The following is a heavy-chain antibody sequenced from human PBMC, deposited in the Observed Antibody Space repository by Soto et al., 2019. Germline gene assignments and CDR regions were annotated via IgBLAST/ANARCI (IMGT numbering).Heavy chain of an antibody. Sequence: PGGSLRLSCVASGFTFKNYPMTWVRQAPGKWLDWVSTISGSGVDTYYPNSVKGRVTISRDNSKNTLYLQINSLRAEDTAVYYCAKGGLLPLANRWFWGQGXLVTVYS. V-gene: IGHV3-23*01. D-gene: IGHD2-2*01. CDR2: ISGSGVDT. CDR3: AKGGLLPLANRWF. CDR1: GFTFKNYP. J-gene: IGHJ4*02.